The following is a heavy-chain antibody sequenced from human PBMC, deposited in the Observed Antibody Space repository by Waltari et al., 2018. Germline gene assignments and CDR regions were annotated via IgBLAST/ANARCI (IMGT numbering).Heavy chain of an antibody. D-gene: IGHD7-27*01. Sequence: QVQLQESGPGLVKPSETLSLTCTVSGGSITSYSWSWLRQPPGKGLEWIGRIYTSGSTNYNPSLKSRVTMSVDTSKNQFSLKLSSVTAADTAVYYCARDWGSRYYYYYYMDVWGKGTTVTVSS. CDR2: IYTSGST. J-gene: IGHJ6*03. CDR3: ARDWGSRYYYYYYMDV. CDR1: GGSITSYS. V-gene: IGHV4-4*07.